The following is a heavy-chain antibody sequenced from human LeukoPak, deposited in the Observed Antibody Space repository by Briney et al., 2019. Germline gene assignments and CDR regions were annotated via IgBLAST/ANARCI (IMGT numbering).Heavy chain of an antibody. CDR2: IRSKAYGGTT. J-gene: IGHJ3*02. D-gene: IGHD6-13*01. V-gene: IGHV3-49*03. Sequence: GGSLRLSCAASGFTFSDYYMSWFRQAPGKGLEWVGFIRSKAYGGTTEYAASVKGRFTISRDDSKSIAYLQMNSLKTEDTAVYYCTLALVDAFDIWGQGTMVTVSS. CDR3: TLALVDAFDI. CDR1: GFTFSDYY.